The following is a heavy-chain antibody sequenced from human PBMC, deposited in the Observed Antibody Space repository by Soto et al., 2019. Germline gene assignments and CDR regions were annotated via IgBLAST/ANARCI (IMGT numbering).Heavy chain of an antibody. Sequence: GGSLRLSCAASGFTFSSYGMHWVRQAPGKGLEWVAVIWYDGSNKYYADSVKGRFTISRDNSKNTLYLQMNSLRAEDTAVYYCARDMEQLVLGENWDYFDYWGQGTLVTVSS. V-gene: IGHV3-33*01. CDR2: IWYDGSNK. J-gene: IGHJ4*02. CDR1: GFTFSSYG. CDR3: ARDMEQLVLGENWDYFDY. D-gene: IGHD6-6*01.